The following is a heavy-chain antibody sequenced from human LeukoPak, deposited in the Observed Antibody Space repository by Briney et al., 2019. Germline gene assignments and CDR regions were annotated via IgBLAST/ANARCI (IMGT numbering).Heavy chain of an antibody. CDR1: GFTFSSYG. V-gene: IGHV3-30*02. D-gene: IGHD3-10*01. J-gene: IGHJ4*02. Sequence: PGGSLRLSCAASGFTFSSYGMHWVRQASGKGLEWVAFIRYDGSNKYYADSVKGRFTISRDNSKNTLYLQMNSLRAEDTAVYYCAKVKYGSGSPIDYWGQGTLVTVSS. CDR2: IRYDGSNK. CDR3: AKVKYGSGSPIDY.